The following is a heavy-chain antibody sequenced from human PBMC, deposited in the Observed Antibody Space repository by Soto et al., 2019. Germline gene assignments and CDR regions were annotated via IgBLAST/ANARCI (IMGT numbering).Heavy chain of an antibody. CDR3: ARVPAYSGYGDFDY. V-gene: IGHV1-18*04. CDR1: GYTFTSYG. CDR2: ISAYNGNT. D-gene: IGHD5-12*01. Sequence: GASVKVSCKASGYTFTSYGISWVRQAPGQGLEWMGWISAYNGNTNYAQKLQGRVTMTTDTSTSTAYMELRSLRSDVTAVYYCARVPAYSGYGDFDYWGQGTLVTVSS. J-gene: IGHJ4*02.